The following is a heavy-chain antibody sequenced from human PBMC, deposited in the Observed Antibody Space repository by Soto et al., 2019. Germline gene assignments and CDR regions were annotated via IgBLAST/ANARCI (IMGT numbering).Heavy chain of an antibody. Sequence: GGSLRLSCAASGFTFSSYAMSWVRQAPGKGLEWVSAISGSGGSTYYADSVKGRFTISRDNSKNTLYLQMNSLRAEDTAVYYCAKVVGNSGWPRWFDPWGRGTLVTVSS. J-gene: IGHJ5*02. D-gene: IGHD6-19*01. CDR2: ISGSGGST. CDR3: AKVVGNSGWPRWFDP. V-gene: IGHV3-23*01. CDR1: GFTFSSYA.